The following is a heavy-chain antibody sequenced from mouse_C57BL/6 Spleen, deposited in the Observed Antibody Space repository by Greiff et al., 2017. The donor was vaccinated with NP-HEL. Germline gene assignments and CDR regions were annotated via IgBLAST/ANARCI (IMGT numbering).Heavy chain of an antibody. V-gene: IGHV1-64*01. D-gene: IGHD1-1*01. CDR3: ASHYYGSSQDY. CDR2: IHPNSGST. CDR1: GYTFTSYW. J-gene: IGHJ2*01. Sequence: QVQLQQSGAELVKPGASVKLSCKASGYTFTSYWMHWVKQRPGQGLEWIGMIHPNSGSTNYNEKFKSKATLTVDKSSSTAYMQLSSLTSEDSAVYYCASHYYGSSQDYWGQGTTLTVSS.